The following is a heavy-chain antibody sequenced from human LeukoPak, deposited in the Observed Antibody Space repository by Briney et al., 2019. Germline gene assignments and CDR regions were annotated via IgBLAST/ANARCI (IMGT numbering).Heavy chain of an antibody. CDR1: GFTFSSYG. CDR3: AKPVGKYSSSWYSLGY. V-gene: IGHV3-30*18. D-gene: IGHD6-13*01. Sequence: PGRSLRLSCAASGFTFSSYGMRWVRQAPGKGLEWVAVMSYDGSNKYYADSVKGRFTISRDNSKNTLYLQMNSLRAEDTAVYYCAKPVGKYSSSWYSLGYWGQGTLVTVSS. CDR2: MSYDGSNK. J-gene: IGHJ4*02.